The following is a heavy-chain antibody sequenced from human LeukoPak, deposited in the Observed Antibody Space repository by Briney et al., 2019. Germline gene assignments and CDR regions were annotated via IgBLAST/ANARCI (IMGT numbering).Heavy chain of an antibody. V-gene: IGHV3-74*01. D-gene: IGHD3-3*01. CDR1: GFTFSSYW. Sequence: GGSLRLSCAASGFTFSSYWMHWVRQAPGKGLVWVSRINSDGSSTSYADSVKGRFTISRDNSKNTLYLQMNSLRAEDTAVYYCAKGREDYDFWSGYVWDYWGQGTLVTVSS. CDR3: AKGREDYDFWSGYVWDY. J-gene: IGHJ4*02. CDR2: INSDGSST.